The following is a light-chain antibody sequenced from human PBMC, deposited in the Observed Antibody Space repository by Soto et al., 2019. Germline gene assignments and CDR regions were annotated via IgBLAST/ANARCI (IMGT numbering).Light chain of an antibody. CDR2: AAS. J-gene: IGKJ3*01. CDR3: QKYSSVPV. Sequence: DIQMTQSPTSLSASVGDRVTITCRASQGIRNFVAWYQQKPGKAPKLLIYAASTLQSGVPSRFSGSGSGTDFXLTINSLQPEDVATYSCQKYSSVPVFGPGTKVEIK. V-gene: IGKV1-27*01. CDR1: QGIRNF.